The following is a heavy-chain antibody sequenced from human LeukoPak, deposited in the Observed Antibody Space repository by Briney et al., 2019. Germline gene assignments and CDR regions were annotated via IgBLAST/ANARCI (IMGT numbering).Heavy chain of an antibody. CDR2: ISYDGSNK. J-gene: IGHJ4*02. V-gene: IGHV3-30-3*01. CDR3: ARDGYCSSTSCYYFDY. Sequence: GGSLRLSCAASGFTFSSYAMHWVRRAPGKGLEWVAVISYDGSNKYYADSVKGRFTISRDNSKNTLYLQMNSLRAEDTAVYYCARDGYCSSTSCYYFDYWGQGTLVTVSP. D-gene: IGHD2-2*03. CDR1: GFTFSSYA.